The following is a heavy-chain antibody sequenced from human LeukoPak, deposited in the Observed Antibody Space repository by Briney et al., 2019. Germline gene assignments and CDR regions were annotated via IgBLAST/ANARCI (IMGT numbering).Heavy chain of an antibody. D-gene: IGHD1-26*01. J-gene: IGHJ4*02. Sequence: GGSLRLSCAASGFTFSSYGMHWVRQAPGKGLEWVAVIWYDGSNQYYADSVKGRFTISRDNSKNTMYLQMNSLRVEDTAVYYCVKDYQVGNSPAFGDYWGQGTLVTISS. CDR3: VKDYQVGNSPAFGDY. V-gene: IGHV3-33*06. CDR2: IWYDGSNQ. CDR1: GFTFSSYG.